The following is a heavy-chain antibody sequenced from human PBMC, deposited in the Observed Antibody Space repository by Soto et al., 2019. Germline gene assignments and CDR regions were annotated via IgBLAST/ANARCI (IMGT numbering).Heavy chain of an antibody. D-gene: IGHD2-2*01. CDR3: ARTKSSPTCYCYWFDP. Sequence: SVKVSCTASGGTFSSYTISWVRQAPGQGLEWMGRMIPILGITNYAQKFQGRVTITTDTSMSTAYMELSSLRSEDTAVYYCARTKSSPTCYCYWFDPGGQETRVTVSS. CDR2: MIPILGIT. CDR1: GGTFSSYT. V-gene: IGHV1-69*02. J-gene: IGHJ5*02.